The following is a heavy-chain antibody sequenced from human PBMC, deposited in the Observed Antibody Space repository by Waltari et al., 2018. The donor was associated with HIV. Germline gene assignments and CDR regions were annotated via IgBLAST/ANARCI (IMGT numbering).Heavy chain of an antibody. CDR1: GFAFSRYA. Sequence: EVQLLESGGGLVQPGGSLRLSCAASGFAFSRYAMTWVRQAAGKGVGWVSSINGSGGRTYYADSVKGRFSISRDNSKNTLYLEMKSLRAEDTAIYYCTKDPRDTDGMDVWGQGTAVTVSS. CDR3: TKDPRDTDGMDV. V-gene: IGHV3-23*01. J-gene: IGHJ6*02. D-gene: IGHD2-2*02. CDR2: INGSGGRT.